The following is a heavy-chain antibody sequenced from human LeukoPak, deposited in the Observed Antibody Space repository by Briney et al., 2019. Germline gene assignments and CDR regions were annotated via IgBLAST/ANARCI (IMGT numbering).Heavy chain of an antibody. CDR2: INHSGST. D-gene: IGHD3-10*01. CDR1: GGSFSGYY. J-gene: IGHJ6*02. V-gene: IGHV4-34*01. CDR3: ARGRYGSGRSMDV. Sequence: TSETLSLTCAVYGGSFSGYYWSWIRQPPGKGLEWIGEINHSGSTNYNPSLKSRVTISVDTSKNQFSLKLSSVTAADTAVYYCARGRYGSGRSMDVWGQGTTVTVSS.